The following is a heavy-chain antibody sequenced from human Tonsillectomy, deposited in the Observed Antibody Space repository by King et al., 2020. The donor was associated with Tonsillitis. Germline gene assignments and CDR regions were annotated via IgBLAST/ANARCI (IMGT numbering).Heavy chain of an antibody. D-gene: IGHD4-17*01. CDR2: IIPILGIA. J-gene: IGHJ2*01. Sequence: QLVQSGAEVKKPGSSVKVSCKASGGTFSSYAISWVRQAPGQGHEWMGRIIPILGIANYAQKFQGRVTITADKSTSTAYMELSSLRSEDKAVYYCARGLDYGDYWYFDLWGRGTLVTVSS. CDR3: ARGLDYGDYWYFDL. V-gene: IGHV1-69*09. CDR1: GGTFSSYA.